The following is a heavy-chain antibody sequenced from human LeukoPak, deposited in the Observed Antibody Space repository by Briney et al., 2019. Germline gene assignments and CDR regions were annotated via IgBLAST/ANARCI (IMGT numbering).Heavy chain of an antibody. CDR2: IYYSGST. J-gene: IGHJ4*02. D-gene: IGHD1-26*01. CDR3: ARAAGSYSKYYFDY. V-gene: IGHV4-59*01. CDR1: GGSFSGYY. Sequence: SETLSLTCAVYGGSFSGYYWSWIRQPPGKGLEWIGYIYYSGSTNYNPSLKSRVTISVDTSKNQFSLKLSSVTAADTAVYYCARAAGSYSKYYFDYWGQGTLVTVSS.